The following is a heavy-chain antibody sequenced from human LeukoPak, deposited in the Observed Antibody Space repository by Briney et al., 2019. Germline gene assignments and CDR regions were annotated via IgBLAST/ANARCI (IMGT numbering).Heavy chain of an antibody. D-gene: IGHD6-19*01. V-gene: IGHV3-11*06. CDR1: GFTFSDYY. J-gene: IGHJ4*02. CDR2: ISTGSTYT. CDR3: ARGDTVMVTAVAGTGVDLDY. Sequence: PGGSLRLSCAASGFTFSDYYMTWIRQAPGKGLEWLSYISTGSTYTNYANSVKGRFTISRDNAKNSLYLQMNTLRAEDTAVYYCARGDTVMVTAVAGTGVDLDYWGQGTLVTVSS.